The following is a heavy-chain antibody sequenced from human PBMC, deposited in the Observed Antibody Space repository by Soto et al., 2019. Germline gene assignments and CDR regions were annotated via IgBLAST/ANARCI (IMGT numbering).Heavy chain of an antibody. CDR3: ARERGNSGTFDY. Sequence: ASVKVSCKASVYTFTRYAIHCVRQAPGQRLEWMGWINAGTGNTKFSQKFQGRVTITRDTSASTAYMELSSLISEDTAVYYCARERGNSGTFDYWGQGALVTVSS. D-gene: IGHD1-1*01. CDR1: VYTFTRYA. V-gene: IGHV1-3*01. CDR2: INAGTGNT. J-gene: IGHJ4*02.